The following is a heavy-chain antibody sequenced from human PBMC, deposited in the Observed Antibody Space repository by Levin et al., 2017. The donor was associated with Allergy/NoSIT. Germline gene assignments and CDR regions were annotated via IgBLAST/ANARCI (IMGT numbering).Heavy chain of an antibody. V-gene: IGHV3-73*01. J-gene: IGHJ4*02. Sequence: PGGSLRLSCAASGFSFSGSTMHWVRQAPGKGLEWVGYVRTKTNSYATVYVESLKGRFTISRDDSTNTVYLQMNGLKTEDTAVYYCARFSARSDSFDYWGQGTLVTVSS. CDR3: ARFSARSDSFDY. CDR2: VRTKTNSYAT. CDR1: GFSFSGST.